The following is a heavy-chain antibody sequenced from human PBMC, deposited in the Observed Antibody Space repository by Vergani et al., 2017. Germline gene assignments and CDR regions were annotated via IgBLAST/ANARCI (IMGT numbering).Heavy chain of an antibody. CDR1: GYTFSNYY. J-gene: IGHJ4*02. Sequence: QVQVVQSGAAVKKSGASVKVSCKTSGYTFSNYYMHWVRQAPGQGLEWMGIINPSGGHTNYAQKFQGRVTMTRDTSTSTVYMELSSLRSEDMAIYYCARGDYGILTGYRYWGQGTLVTVSA. CDR3: ARGDYGILTGYRY. V-gene: IGHV1-46*03. CDR2: INPSGGHT. D-gene: IGHD3-9*01.